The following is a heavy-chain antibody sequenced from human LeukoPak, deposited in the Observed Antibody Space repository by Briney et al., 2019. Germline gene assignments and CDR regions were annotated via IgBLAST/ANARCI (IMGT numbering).Heavy chain of an antibody. CDR3: AKDPHYDFWSGSPHFDY. CDR1: GFTFSSYA. CDR2: ISGSGGST. J-gene: IGHJ4*02. D-gene: IGHD3-3*01. V-gene: IGHV3-23*01. Sequence: PGGSLRLSCAASGFTFSSYAMSWVRQAPGKGLEWVSAISGSGGSTYYADSVEGRFTISRDNSKNTLYLQMNSLRAEDTAVYYCAKDPHYDFWSGSPHFDYWGQGTLVTVSS.